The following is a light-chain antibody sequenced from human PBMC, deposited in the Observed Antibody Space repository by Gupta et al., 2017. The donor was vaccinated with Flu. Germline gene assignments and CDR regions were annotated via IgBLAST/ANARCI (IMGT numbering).Light chain of an antibody. V-gene: IGKV3-20*01. CDR2: DAS. J-gene: IGKJ3*01. CDR3: QHYGSFSFT. CDR1: QSVSSRS. Sequence: GPLFLSPGERATLSCKASQSVSSRSLAWYQQKPGQTPRLLIHDASRRATGIPDRFSGSGSGTDFTLTISRLEPEDFAVYYCQHYGSFSFTFGPGTKVDIK.